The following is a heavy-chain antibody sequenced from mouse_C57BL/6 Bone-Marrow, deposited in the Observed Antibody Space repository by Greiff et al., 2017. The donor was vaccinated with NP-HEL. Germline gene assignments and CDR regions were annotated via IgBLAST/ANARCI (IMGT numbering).Heavy chain of an antibody. J-gene: IGHJ2*01. V-gene: IGHV5-6*01. CDR1: GFTFSSYG. D-gene: IGHD2-5*01. CDR2: ISSGGSYT. CDR3: ATYSNYGYFDY. Sequence: EVQVVESGGDLVKPGGSLKLSCAASGFTFSSYGMSWVRQTPDKRLEWVATISSGGSYTYYPDSVKGRFTISRDNAKNTLYLQMSSLKSEDTAMYYCATYSNYGYFDYWGQGTTLTVSS.